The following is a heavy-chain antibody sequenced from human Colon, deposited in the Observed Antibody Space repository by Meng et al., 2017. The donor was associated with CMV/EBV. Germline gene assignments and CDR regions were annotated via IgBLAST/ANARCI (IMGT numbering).Heavy chain of an antibody. D-gene: IGHD1-1*01. Sequence: GGSLRLSCSASGFTFSAFSMNWVRQTPSKGLEWVSIIYQDGREFYADSVKGRFTISRDDSKNTVYLQMTDLRADDTATYFCVKDWTPDGLFSFDFWGRGTVVTV. V-gene: IGHV3-23*03. CDR3: VKDWTPDGLFSFDF. CDR2: IYQDGRE. J-gene: IGHJ4*02. CDR1: GFTFSAFS.